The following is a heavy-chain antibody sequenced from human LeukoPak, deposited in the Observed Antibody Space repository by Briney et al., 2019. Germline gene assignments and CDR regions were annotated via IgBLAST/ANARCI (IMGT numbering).Heavy chain of an antibody. V-gene: IGHV4-31*03. D-gene: IGHD1-26*01. CDR2: IYYSGST. J-gene: IGHJ4*02. CDR1: GGSISSGGSY. CDR3: ARDSGSYHHFDY. Sequence: SETLSLTCTVSGGSISSGGSYWSWIRQHPGKGLEWIGYIYYSGSTYYNPSLKSRVTISVDTSKNQFSLKLSSVTAADTAVYYCARDSGSYHHFDYWGQGTLVTVSS.